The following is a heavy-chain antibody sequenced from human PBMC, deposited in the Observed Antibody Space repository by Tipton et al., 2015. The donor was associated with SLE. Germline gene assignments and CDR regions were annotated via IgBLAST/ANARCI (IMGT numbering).Heavy chain of an antibody. CDR1: GGSFSSYC. D-gene: IGHD4-17*01. CDR2: IDYSGST. V-gene: IGHV4-59*08. Sequence: TLSLTCTVSGGSFSSYCWSWIRQPPGKGLEWIGDIDYSGSTNYNPSLNSRVTMSRDTSKNQFFLKLNSVTAADTAVYYCARRGSGDYVPNWGQGTLVTVSS. J-gene: IGHJ4*02. CDR3: ARRGSGDYVPN.